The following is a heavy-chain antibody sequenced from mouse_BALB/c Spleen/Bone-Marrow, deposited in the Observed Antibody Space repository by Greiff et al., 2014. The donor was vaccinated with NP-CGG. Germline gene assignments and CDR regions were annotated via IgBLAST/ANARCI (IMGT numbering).Heavy chain of an antibody. J-gene: IGHJ3*01. CDR1: GYASSSYW. D-gene: IGHD2-1*01. CDR3: ALYGNYAGN. Sequence: VQLQQSGAELVRPGSSVKTSCKASGYASSSYWMNWVKQRPGQGLEWIGQIYPGDGDTNYNGKFKGKATLTADKSSSTAYMQLSSLTSEDSAVYFCALYGNYAGNWGQGTLVTVSA. CDR2: IYPGDGDT. V-gene: IGHV1-80*01.